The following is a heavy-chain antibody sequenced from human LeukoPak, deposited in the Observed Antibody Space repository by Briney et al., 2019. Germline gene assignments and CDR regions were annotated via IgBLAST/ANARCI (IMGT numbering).Heavy chain of an antibody. J-gene: IGHJ3*02. Sequence: GGSLRLSCAASGFTFSSYAMHWVRQAPGKGLEWVAVISYDGSNKYYADSVKGRFTISRDNSKNTLYLQMNSLRAEDTAVYYCAREYSSSSGHAFDIWGQGTMVTVSS. CDR1: GFTFSSYA. D-gene: IGHD6-6*01. CDR2: ISYDGSNK. CDR3: AREYSSSSGHAFDI. V-gene: IGHV3-30-3*01.